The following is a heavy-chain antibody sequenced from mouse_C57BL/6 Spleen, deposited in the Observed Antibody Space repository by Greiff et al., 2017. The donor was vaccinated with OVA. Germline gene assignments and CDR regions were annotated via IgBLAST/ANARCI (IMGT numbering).Heavy chain of an antibody. V-gene: IGHV5-9*01. Sequence: EVKLMESGGGLVKPGGSLKLSCAASGFTFSSYTMSWVRQTPEKRLEWVATISGGGGNTYYPDSVKGRFTISRDNAKNTLYLQISRLRTEDTALYYCARGSTTVVDYYAMDYWGQGTSVTVSS. D-gene: IGHD1-1*01. CDR1: GFTFSSYT. CDR2: ISGGGGNT. CDR3: ARGSTTVVDYYAMDY. J-gene: IGHJ4*01.